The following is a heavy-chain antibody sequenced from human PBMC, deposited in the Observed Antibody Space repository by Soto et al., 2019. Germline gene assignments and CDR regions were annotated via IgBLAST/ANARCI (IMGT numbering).Heavy chain of an antibody. D-gene: IGHD1-26*01. CDR1: GYTFTNYG. Sequence: ASVKVSCKASGYTFTNYGISWVRQAPGQGLEWMGWISAYNGNTNYAQKVQGRVTMTTDTPTSTAYMELRSRRSDDTAVYYCARDAPVVGATYYYGMDVSGQGTTVT. V-gene: IGHV1-18*01. CDR3: ARDAPVVGATYYYGMDV. J-gene: IGHJ6*02. CDR2: ISAYNGNT.